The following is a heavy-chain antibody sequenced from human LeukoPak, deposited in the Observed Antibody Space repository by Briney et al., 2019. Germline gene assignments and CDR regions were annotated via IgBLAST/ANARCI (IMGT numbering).Heavy chain of an antibody. V-gene: IGHV1-2*02. CDR2: INPNSGGT. CDR1: GYTFTGYY. D-gene: IGHD2-15*01. CDR3: ARSGDCSGGSCYGWFDP. J-gene: IGHJ5*02. Sequence: ASVKVSCKASGYTFTGYYMHWVRQAPGQGLEWMGWINPNSGGTNYAQKFQGRVTMTRDTSISTAYMELSRLRSYDTAVYYCARSGDCSGGSCYGWFDPWGQGTLVTVSS.